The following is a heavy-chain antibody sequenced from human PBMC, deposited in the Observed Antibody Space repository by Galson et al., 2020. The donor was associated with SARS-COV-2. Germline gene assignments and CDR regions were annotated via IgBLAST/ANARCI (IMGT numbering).Heavy chain of an antibody. CDR1: VGSISSRTYH. V-gene: IGHV4-39*01. CDR3: VSYNFWSEIYRVFEY. Sequence: SETLSLTCTVSVGSISSRTYHWGWIRQPPGKGLEWIGSIFDSETTYDNPSLKSRVTISVDTSNNQFSLKLTSVTAADTAVYFCVSYNFWSEIYRVFEYWGHGTLVTVSS. J-gene: IGHJ4*01. D-gene: IGHD3-3*01. CDR2: IFDSETT.